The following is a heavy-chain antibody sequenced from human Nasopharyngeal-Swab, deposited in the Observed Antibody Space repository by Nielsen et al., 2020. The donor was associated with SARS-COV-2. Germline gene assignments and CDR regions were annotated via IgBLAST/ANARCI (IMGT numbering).Heavy chain of an antibody. D-gene: IGHD1-20*01. J-gene: IGHJ6*02. CDR1: GFTFSSYA. Sequence: GESLKISCAASGFTFSSYAMSWARQAPGKGLEWVSAISGSGGSTYYADSVKGRFTISRDNSKNTLYLQMNSLRAEDTAVYYCAKALSANNWNYYYYGMDVWGQGTTVTVSS. CDR2: ISGSGGST. V-gene: IGHV3-23*01. CDR3: AKALSANNWNYYYYGMDV.